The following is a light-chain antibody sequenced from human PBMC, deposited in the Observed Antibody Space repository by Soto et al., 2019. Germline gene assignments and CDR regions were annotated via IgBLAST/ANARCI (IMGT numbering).Light chain of an antibody. CDR2: AAS. V-gene: IGKV1-9*01. CDR1: QGIRSY. CDR3: QQLTTCPIT. J-gene: IGKJ5*01. Sequence: DIQLTQSPSFLSGSVGDRVTITCRASQGIRSYLAWYQQKPGKAPKLLIYAASTLQSGVPSRFSGSGSGTEFSLTISSLQPEDFATYYCQQLTTCPITFGQGTRLEPK.